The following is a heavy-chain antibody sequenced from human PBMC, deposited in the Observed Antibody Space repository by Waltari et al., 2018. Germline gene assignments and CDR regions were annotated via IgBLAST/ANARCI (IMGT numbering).Heavy chain of an antibody. J-gene: IGHJ4*02. D-gene: IGHD3-22*01. CDR2: ISGSGGST. CDR1: GFTFSSFA. CDR3: AKGYYYDSSGFSY. V-gene: IGHV3-23*01. Sequence: EVQLLESGGGLVQPGGSLRLSCAASGFTFSSFAMSWVRQAPGKGLEWVSAISGSGGSTYYADSVKGRFTISRDNSKNTLYLQMNSLRAEDTAVYYCAKGYYYDSSGFSYWGQGTLVTVSS.